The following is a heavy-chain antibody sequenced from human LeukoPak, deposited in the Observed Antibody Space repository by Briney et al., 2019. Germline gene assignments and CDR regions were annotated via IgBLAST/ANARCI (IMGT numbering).Heavy chain of an antibody. Sequence: SQTLSLTCAISGDSVSSNSAAWNWIRQSPSRGLEWLGRTYYRSKWYNDYAVSVKSRITINPDTSKNQFSLQLNSVTPEDTAVYYCARHLVEIATITPDGWYYYGMDVWGQGTTVTVSS. CDR2: TYYRSKWYN. J-gene: IGHJ6*02. D-gene: IGHD5-24*01. CDR1: GDSVSSNSAA. CDR3: ARHLVEIATITPDGWYYYGMDV. V-gene: IGHV6-1*01.